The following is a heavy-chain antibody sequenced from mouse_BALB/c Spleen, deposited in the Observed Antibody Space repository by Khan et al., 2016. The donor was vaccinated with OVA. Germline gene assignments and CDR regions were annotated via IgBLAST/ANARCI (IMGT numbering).Heavy chain of an antibody. CDR3: ARGVYYGYACFTY. Sequence: QVQLQQSGPELVKPGASVKISCEASGYSFTSYYIHWVKQRPGQGLEWMGWIFPGSGNSQYNEKFKGRATLTADTSSSTAYMQLSSLTSEDSAVYFCARGVYYGYACFTYWGQGTLVTVSA. CDR2: IFPGSGNS. V-gene: IGHV1-66*01. CDR1: GYSFTSYY. J-gene: IGHJ3*01. D-gene: IGHD2-2*01.